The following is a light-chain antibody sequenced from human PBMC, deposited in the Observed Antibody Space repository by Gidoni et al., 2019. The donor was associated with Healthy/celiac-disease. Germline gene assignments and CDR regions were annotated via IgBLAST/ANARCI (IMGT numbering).Light chain of an antibody. Sequence: DIQMIQSPSTLSASVGDRVTITCRASQSISSWLAWYQQKPGTAPKLLIYDASSLESGVPSRFSGSGSGTEFTLTISSLQPDDFATYYCQQYNSYPYTFXXXTKLEIK. CDR2: DAS. CDR3: QQYNSYPYT. J-gene: IGKJ2*01. V-gene: IGKV1-5*01. CDR1: QSISSW.